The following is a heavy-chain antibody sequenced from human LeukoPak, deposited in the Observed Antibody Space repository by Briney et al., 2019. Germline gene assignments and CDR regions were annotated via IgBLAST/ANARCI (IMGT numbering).Heavy chain of an antibody. CDR3: ARDNWAMAGFDY. CDR2: IWYDGSNK. CDR1: GFTFSSYG. Sequence: GGPLRLSCAASGFTFSSYGMHWVRQAPGKGLEWVAVIWYDGSNKYYADSVKGRFTISRDNSKNTLYLQMDSLRAEDTAVYYCARDNWAMAGFDYWGQGTLVTVSS. J-gene: IGHJ4*02. D-gene: IGHD5-18*01. V-gene: IGHV3-33*01.